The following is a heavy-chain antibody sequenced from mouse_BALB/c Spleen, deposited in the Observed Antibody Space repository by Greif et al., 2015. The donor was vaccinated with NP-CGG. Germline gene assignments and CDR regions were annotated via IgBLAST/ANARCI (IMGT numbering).Heavy chain of an antibody. D-gene: IGHD2-10*01. CDR1: GFSLTSYG. CDR3: ASLLWRAMDY. Sequence: VKLVESGPGLVQPSQSLSITCTVSGFSLTSYGVHWVRQSPGKGLEWLGVIWSGGSTDYNAAFISRLSISKDNSKSXVFFKMNSLQANDTAIYYCASLLWRAMDYWGQGTSVTVSS. CDR2: IWSGGST. V-gene: IGHV2-2*02. J-gene: IGHJ4*01.